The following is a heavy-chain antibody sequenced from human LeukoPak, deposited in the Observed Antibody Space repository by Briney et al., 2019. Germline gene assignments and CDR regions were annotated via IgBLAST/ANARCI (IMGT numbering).Heavy chain of an antibody. D-gene: IGHD6-13*01. V-gene: IGHV1-18*01. CDR1: GYTFTSYG. J-gene: IGHJ4*02. CDR3: AREASRFSAAGTGGVGDY. CDR2: ISAYNGNT. Sequence: ASVKVSCKASGYTFTSYGISWVRQAPGQGLEWMGWISAYNGNTNYAQKLQGRVTMTTDTSTSTAYMELRSLRSDDTAVYYCAREASRFSAAGTGGVGDYWGQGTLVTVSS.